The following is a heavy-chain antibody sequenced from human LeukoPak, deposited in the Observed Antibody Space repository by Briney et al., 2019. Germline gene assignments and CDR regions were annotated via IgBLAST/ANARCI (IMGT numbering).Heavy chain of an antibody. CDR2: IKNDVSES. Sequence: GGSLRLSCAVSGFNFRDHWMEWVRQAQWKGLEWVGHIKNDVSESYYVDSLKGRFSISRDNTNNALYLQMNSLRVEDTAVYYCERNSGSYHANAFDIWGQGTMVIVSS. J-gene: IGHJ3*02. D-gene: IGHD1-26*01. V-gene: IGHV3-7*03. CDR1: GFNFRDHW. CDR3: ERNSGSYHANAFDI.